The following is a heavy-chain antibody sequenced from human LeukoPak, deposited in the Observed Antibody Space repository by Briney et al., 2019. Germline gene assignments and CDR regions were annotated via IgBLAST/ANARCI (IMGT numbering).Heavy chain of an antibody. V-gene: IGHV3-7*01. D-gene: IGHD3-3*01. Sequence: GGSLRLSCAASGFTFSSYWMSWVRQAPGKGLEWVANIKQDGSEKYYVDSVKGRFTISRDNAKNSLYLQMNSLRAEDTAVYYCARDGGETYYDFWSGPLGGDYWGQGTLVTVSS. CDR3: ARDGGETYYDFWSGPLGGDY. J-gene: IGHJ4*02. CDR2: IKQDGSEK. CDR1: GFTFSSYW.